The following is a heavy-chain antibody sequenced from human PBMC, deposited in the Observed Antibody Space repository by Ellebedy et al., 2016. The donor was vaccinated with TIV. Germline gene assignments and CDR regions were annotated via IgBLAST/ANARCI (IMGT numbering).Heavy chain of an antibody. CDR1: GFTFSSYA. J-gene: IGHJ4*02. D-gene: IGHD7-27*01. CDR3: AIDRPNTGDYHGDYFDS. CDR2: ITGNGDNK. Sequence: GESLKISCAASGFTFSSYAMNWVRQAPGKGLEWVASITGNGDNKFYADSVRGRVTISRDNSKNTLFLQMNSLRAKDTAVYYCAIDRPNTGDYHGDYFDSWGQGTLVTVSS. V-gene: IGHV3-23*01.